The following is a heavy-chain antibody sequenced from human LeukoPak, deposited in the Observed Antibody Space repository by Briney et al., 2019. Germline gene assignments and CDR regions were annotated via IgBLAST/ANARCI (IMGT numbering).Heavy chain of an antibody. V-gene: IGHV3-9*03. CDR1: GFTLDAYA. D-gene: IGHD5-18*01. CDR2: ISWNSGSI. CDR3: AKGYSYGYGAFDI. Sequence: GGSLRLSCAASGFTLDAYAMHWVRQAPGKGLEWVSGISWNSGSIGYADSVKGRFTISRDNAKNSLYLQMNSLRAEDMALYYCAKGYSYGYGAFDIWGQGTMVTVSS. J-gene: IGHJ3*02.